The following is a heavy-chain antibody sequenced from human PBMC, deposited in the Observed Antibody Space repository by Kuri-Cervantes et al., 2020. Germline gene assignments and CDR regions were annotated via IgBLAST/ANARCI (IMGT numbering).Heavy chain of an antibody. V-gene: IGHV3-21*01. CDR3: ARLSPGDYYYGMDV. CDR2: ISSSSSYI. CDR1: GFTYIIYW. J-gene: IGHJ6*02. Sequence: GGSLRLSCAASGFTYIIYWMNWVRQAPGKGLKWVSSISSSSSYIYYADSVKGRFTISRDNAKNSLYLQMNSLRAEDTAVYYCARLSPGDYYYGMDVWGQGTTVTVSS.